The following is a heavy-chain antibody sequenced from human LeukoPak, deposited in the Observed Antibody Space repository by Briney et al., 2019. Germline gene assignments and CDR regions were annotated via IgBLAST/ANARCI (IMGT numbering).Heavy chain of an antibody. V-gene: IGHV5-51*01. J-gene: IGHJ4*02. CDR1: GYSFTSYW. D-gene: IGHD4-17*01. CDR2: IYPGDSDT. CDR3: ARHAGTVTTGVDY. Sequence: GGSLKISCRVSGYSFTSYWIGWVRQMPGKGLEWMGIIYPGDSDTRYSPSFQGQVTISADKSISTAYLQWSSLKASDTAMYYCARHAGTVTTGVDYWGQGTLVTVSS.